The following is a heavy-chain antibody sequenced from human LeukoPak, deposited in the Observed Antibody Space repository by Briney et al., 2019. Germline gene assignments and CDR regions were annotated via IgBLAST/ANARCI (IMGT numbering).Heavy chain of an antibody. J-gene: IGHJ6*02. Sequence: KSSETLSLTCAVYGGSLSVYYWRCIPHPPGEGLEWIGEITHSGSTKYNPPLKSRVTISVDTSKNQFSLKLSSATAAHTAVYYCGRECCSRISLFHGIDVWGQGATVTVSS. CDR1: GGSLSVYY. D-gene: IGHD2-2*01. CDR2: ITHSGST. V-gene: IGHV4-34*01. CDR3: GRECCSRISLFHGIDV.